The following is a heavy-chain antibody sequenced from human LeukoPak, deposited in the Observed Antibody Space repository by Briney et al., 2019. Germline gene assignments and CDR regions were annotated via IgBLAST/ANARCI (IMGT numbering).Heavy chain of an antibody. D-gene: IGHD6-13*01. CDR3: AKAHSISWPYAFDS. J-gene: IGHJ4*02. Sequence: GGSLRLPCAASGFTFSNYAMAWVRQAPGKGLEWVSAISGNGGRTYSADSVQGRFTISRDNSKNTVYLQMDNLRAEDSAMYYCAKAHSISWPYAFDSWGQGTLVTVSS. CDR1: GFTFSNYA. V-gene: IGHV3-23*01. CDR2: ISGNGGRT.